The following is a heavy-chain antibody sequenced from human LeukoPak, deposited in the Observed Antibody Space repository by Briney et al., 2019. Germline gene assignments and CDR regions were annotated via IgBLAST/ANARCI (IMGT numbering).Heavy chain of an antibody. J-gene: IGHJ5*02. CDR1: GSTFSSYA. CDR3: ARSSVVVVITNNWFDP. Sequence: PGRSLRLSCAASGSTFSSYAMHWVRQAPGKGLEWVAVISYDGSNKYYADSVKGRFTISRDNSKNTLYLQMNSLRAEDTAVYYCARSSVVVVITNNWFDPWGQGTLVTVSS. D-gene: IGHD3-22*01. CDR2: ISYDGSNK. V-gene: IGHV3-30*01.